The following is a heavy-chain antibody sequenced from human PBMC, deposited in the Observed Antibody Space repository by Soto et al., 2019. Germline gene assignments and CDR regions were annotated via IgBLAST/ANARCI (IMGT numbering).Heavy chain of an antibody. CDR1: GGSISSGGYY. CDR3: ARDRGIAAAGAYYYYYGMDV. CDR2: IYYSGST. J-gene: IGHJ6*02. Sequence: PSETLSLTCTVSGGSISSGGYYWSWIRQHPGKGLEWIGYIYYSGSTYYNPSLKSRVTISVDTSKNQFSLKLSSVTAADTAVYYCARDRGIAAAGAYYYYYGMDVWGQGTTVTVSS. D-gene: IGHD6-13*01. V-gene: IGHV4-31*03.